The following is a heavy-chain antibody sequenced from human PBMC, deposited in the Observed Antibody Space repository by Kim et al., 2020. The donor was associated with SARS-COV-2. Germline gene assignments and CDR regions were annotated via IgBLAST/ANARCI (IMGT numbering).Heavy chain of an antibody. V-gene: IGHV4-59*13. J-gene: IGHJ5*02. CDR1: GGSISSYY. CDR2: IYYSGST. Sequence: SETLSLTCTVSGGSISSYYWSWIRQPPGKGLEWIGYIYYSGSTNYNPSLKSRVTISVDTSKNQFSLKLSSVTAADTAVYYCARMGATTDGGLDPWGQGTLVTVSS. D-gene: IGHD1-26*01. CDR3: ARMGATTDGGLDP.